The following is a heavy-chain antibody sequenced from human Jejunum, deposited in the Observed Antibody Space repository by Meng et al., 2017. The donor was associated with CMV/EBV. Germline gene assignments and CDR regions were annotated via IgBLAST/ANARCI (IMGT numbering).Heavy chain of an antibody. J-gene: IGHJ4*02. CDR1: GGSISNYS. CDR3: ARDRGYSHGYELAY. CDR2: IHSSGPT. V-gene: IGHV4-59*01. Sequence: VSGGSISNYSWSWIRQSPGKGLEWIGYIHSSGPTSYNPSLKSRVSMSLDTSKNRFSLKLTSVTAADTAVYYCARDRGYSHGYELAYWGQGTLVTVSS. D-gene: IGHD5-12*01.